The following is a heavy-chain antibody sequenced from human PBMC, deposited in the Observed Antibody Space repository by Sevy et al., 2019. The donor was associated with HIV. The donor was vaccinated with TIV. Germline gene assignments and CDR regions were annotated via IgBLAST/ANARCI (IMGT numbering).Heavy chain of an antibody. V-gene: IGHV4-30-4*01. CDR3: ARGVTGTTASEWFDP. CDR1: GGSISRDDYY. CDR2: IYYSGGT. D-gene: IGHD1-7*01. Sequence: SETLSLTFTVSGGSISRDDYYWSWIRQPPGKGLEWIGYIYYSGGTYYNASLKSRVSMSVDTSKNQFSLNLTSVTAADTAVYYCARGVTGTTASEWFDPWGQGTLVTVSS. J-gene: IGHJ5*02.